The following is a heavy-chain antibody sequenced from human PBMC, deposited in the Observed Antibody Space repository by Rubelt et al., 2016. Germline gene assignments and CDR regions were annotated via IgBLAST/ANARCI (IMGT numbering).Heavy chain of an antibody. CDR1: GVSVSRGSYF. J-gene: IGHJ4*02. CDR2: ISYSGSI. CDR3: ARGYDMPNGGLDY. Sequence: QMQLQESGPGLAKPSETLSLTCTVSGVSVSRGSYFWGWIRQPPGKGLEWIGTISYSGSIYYNPSLKDRVTISVDTSKNYFSRKLSSVTAADTAVYYCARGYDMPNGGLDYWGQGTLVTVSS. D-gene: IGHD3-3*01. V-gene: IGHV4-39*07.